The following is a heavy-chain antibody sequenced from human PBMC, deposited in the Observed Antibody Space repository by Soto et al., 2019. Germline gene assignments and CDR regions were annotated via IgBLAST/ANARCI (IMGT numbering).Heavy chain of an antibody. CDR3: AAAPNSAGMYYYYGMDV. V-gene: IGHV1-58*01. CDR2: IVVGSGNT. D-gene: IGHD2-15*01. CDR1: GFTFTSSA. Sequence: SVKVSCKASGFTFTSSAVQWVRQARGQRLEWIGWIVVGSGNTNYAQKFQEGVTITRDMSTSTAYMELSSLRSEDTAVYYCAAAPNSAGMYYYYGMDVWGQGTTVTVSS. J-gene: IGHJ6*02.